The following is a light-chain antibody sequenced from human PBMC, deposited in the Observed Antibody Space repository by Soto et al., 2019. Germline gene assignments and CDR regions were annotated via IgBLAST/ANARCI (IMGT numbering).Light chain of an antibody. CDR1: QSVSSN. Sequence: DIVMTQSPATLSVSPGERATLSCRASQSVSSNLAWYQQKPGQAPRLLIYGASTRATGIPARFSGSGSGTDFTLTTRSLQSEDFAVYYCQQYNNWPFPSWTFGQGTKVEIK. CDR2: GAS. V-gene: IGKV3-15*01. CDR3: QQYNNWPFPSWT. J-gene: IGKJ1*01.